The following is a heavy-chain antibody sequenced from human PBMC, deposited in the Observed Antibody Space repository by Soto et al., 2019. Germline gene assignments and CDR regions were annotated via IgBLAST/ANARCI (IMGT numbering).Heavy chain of an antibody. J-gene: IGHJ4*02. Sequence: SETLSLTCTVSGGSISSYYWSWIRQPPGKGLEWIGYIYYSGSTNYNPSLKSRVTISVDTSKNQFSLKLSSVTAADTAVYYCAGRIMETTYFDYWGQGTLVTVSS. D-gene: IGHD1-1*01. CDR1: GGSISSYY. CDR3: AGRIMETTYFDY. V-gene: IGHV4-59*01. CDR2: IYYSGST.